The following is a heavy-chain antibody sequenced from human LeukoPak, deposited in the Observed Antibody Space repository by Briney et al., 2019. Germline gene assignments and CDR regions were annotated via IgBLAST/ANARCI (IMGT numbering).Heavy chain of an antibody. CDR3: ARERIAAAGGLDY. V-gene: IGHV3-7*01. CDR1: GFTFSSYW. Sequence: GGSLRLSCAASGFTFSSYWMSWVRQAPGKGLEWVANIKQDGSEKYYVDSVKGRFTISRDNSKNTLYLQMNSLRAEDTAVYYCARERIAAAGGLDYWGQGTLVTVSS. J-gene: IGHJ4*02. D-gene: IGHD6-13*01. CDR2: IKQDGSEK.